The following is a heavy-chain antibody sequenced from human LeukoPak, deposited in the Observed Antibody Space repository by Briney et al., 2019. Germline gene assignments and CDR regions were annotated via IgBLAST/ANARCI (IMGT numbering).Heavy chain of an antibody. J-gene: IGHJ4*02. CDR2: ITTGSSNI. V-gene: IGHV3-21*01. Sequence: PGGSLRLSCAASGFTFSSYSMNWVRQAPGKGLEWVSSITTGSSNIYYADSVKGRFTIPRDNAKNSLYLQMNSLRADDTAVYYCARDLAAGIYWGQGTLVTVSS. D-gene: IGHD6-13*01. CDR3: ARDLAAGIY. CDR1: GFTFSSYS.